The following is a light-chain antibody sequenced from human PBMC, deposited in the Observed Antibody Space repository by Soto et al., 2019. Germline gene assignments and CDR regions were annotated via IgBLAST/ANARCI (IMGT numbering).Light chain of an antibody. J-gene: IGKJ4*01. CDR3: EQRSNWPLT. V-gene: IGKV3-11*01. Sequence: EIVLTQSPATLSLSPGERPTLSCRASQGVSSYLAWYQQKPGQAPRLLTYEVSNRATGIPARFSGSGSGTDFTLTISSLEPEDFAVYYCEQRSNWPLTFGGGTKVEIK. CDR1: QGVSSY. CDR2: EVS.